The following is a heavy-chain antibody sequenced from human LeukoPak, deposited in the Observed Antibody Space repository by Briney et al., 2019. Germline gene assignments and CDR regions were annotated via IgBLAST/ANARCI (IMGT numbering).Heavy chain of an antibody. CDR2: INLRGSKV. Sequence: EMNWVRQAPGKGLDWVAYINLRGSKVYYADSVKGRFTISRDNAKNSLYLQMDSLRAEDTAVYYCAKAWIQLWLSPPHDFDYWGQGTLVTVSS. CDR3: AKAWIQLWLSPPHDFDY. J-gene: IGHJ4*02. D-gene: IGHD5-18*01. V-gene: IGHV3-48*03.